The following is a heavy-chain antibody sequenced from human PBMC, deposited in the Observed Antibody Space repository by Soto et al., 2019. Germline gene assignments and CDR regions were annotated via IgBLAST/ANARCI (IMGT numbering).Heavy chain of an antibody. CDR2: IYYSGST. Sequence: ETLSLTCTVSGGSISSYYWSWIRQPPGKGQEWIGYIYYSGSTNYNPSLKSRVTISVDTSKNQFSLKLSSVTAADTAVYYCARDRGGANYYYYGMDVWGQGTTVTVSS. J-gene: IGHJ6*02. CDR3: ARDRGGANYYYYGMDV. V-gene: IGHV4-59*01. CDR1: GGSISSYY. D-gene: IGHD3-10*01.